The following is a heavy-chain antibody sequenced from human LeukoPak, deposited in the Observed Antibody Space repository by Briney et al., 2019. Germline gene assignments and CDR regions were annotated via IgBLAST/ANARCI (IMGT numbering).Heavy chain of an antibody. CDR3: AKDFTPDGVWDIDY. Sequence: PGGSLRLSCAASGFTLSNYAMSWVRQAPGQGLEWVSSMSGSGSSRYHADSVKGRFTISRDNSKNTLYLQMNSLRDEDTAIYYCAKDFTPDGVWDIDYWGRGTLITVSS. D-gene: IGHD4-17*01. CDR2: MSGSGSSR. CDR1: GFTLSNYA. V-gene: IGHV3-23*01. J-gene: IGHJ4*02.